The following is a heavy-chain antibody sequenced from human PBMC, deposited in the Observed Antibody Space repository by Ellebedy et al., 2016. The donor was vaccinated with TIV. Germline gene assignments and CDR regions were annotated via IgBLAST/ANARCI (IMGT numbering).Heavy chain of an antibody. D-gene: IGHD2-15*01. CDR3: ARDLVVGAYDS. V-gene: IGHV1-69*04. J-gene: IGHJ4*02. CDR1: GDTFSSYG. CDR2: VIPFFRVT. Sequence: AASVKVSCKASGDTFSSYGISWVRQAPGQGLEWVGRVIPFFRVTNYAQKFQGRVTISADNSTSIVYMELSSLSSEDTAVYYCARDLVVGAYDSWGQGTLVTVSS.